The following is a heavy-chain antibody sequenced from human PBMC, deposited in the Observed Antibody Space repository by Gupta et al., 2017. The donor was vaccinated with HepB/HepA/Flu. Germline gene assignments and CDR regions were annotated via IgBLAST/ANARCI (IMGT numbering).Heavy chain of an antibody. CDR2: IIPIFGTA. CDR1: GGTFSSYA. D-gene: IGHD4-17*01. V-gene: IGHV1-69*06. J-gene: IGHJ6*03. CDR3: ARGTVTNYYYYYYYMDV. Sequence: QVQLVQSGAEVKKPGSSVKVSCKASGGTFSSYAISWVRQAPGQGLEWMGGIIPIFGTANYAQKFQGRVTITADKSTSTAYMELSSLRSEDTAVYYCARGTVTNYYYYYYYMDVWGKGTTVTVSS.